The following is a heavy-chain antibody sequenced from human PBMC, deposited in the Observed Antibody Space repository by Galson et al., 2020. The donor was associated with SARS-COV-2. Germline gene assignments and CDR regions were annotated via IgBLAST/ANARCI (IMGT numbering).Heavy chain of an antibody. CDR1: GFTFSSYE. CDR2: ISSSGSTI. V-gene: IGHV3-48*03. Sequence: GGSLRLSCAASGFTFSSYEMNWVRQAPGKGLEWVSYISSSGSTIYYADSVKGRFTISRDNAKNSLYLQMNSLRAEDTAVYYCARDLLGPTRKEYGSYYYYGMDVWGQGTTVTVSS. J-gene: IGHJ6*02. D-gene: IGHD3-10*01. CDR3: ARDLLGPTRKEYGSYYYYGMDV.